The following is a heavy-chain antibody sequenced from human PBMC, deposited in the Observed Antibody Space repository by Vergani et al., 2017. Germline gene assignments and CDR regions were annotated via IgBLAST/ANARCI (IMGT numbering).Heavy chain of an antibody. Sequence: QVQLQELGPGLVKSSETLSLTCTVPGGPISDYYWNWLRQPPGEGLEWIGYIYKSGSSTYNPSLKGRVTISTDTSKNQFSLKLTSVTAADTALYYCARDRGYSTGWYSAFDIWGQGTMVTVSS. D-gene: IGHD6-19*01. J-gene: IGHJ3*02. CDR3: ARDRGYSTGWYSAFDI. CDR1: GGPISDYY. V-gene: IGHV4-59*01. CDR2: IYKSGSS.